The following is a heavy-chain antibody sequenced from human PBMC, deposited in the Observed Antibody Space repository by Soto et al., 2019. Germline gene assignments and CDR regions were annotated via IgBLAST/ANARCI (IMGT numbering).Heavy chain of an antibody. J-gene: IGHJ4*02. CDR2: ITGSGDST. D-gene: IGHD6-19*01. CDR3: XXXXQFSGWLSAQTFDY. V-gene: IGHV3-23*01. Sequence: EVQLLESGGGLVQPGGSLRLSCAVSGFTFSSHAMSWVRQAPGKGLECVSSITGSGDSTYYADSVKGRFTISRDKSKXXXXXXXXXXXXXXXXXXXXXXXXQFSGWLSAQTFDYWGQGTQVTVSS. CDR1: GFTFSSHA.